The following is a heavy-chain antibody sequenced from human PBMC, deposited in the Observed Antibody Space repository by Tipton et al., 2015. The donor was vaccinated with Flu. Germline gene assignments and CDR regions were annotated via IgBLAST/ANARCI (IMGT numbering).Heavy chain of an antibody. CDR3: AGRYSGSYYPGDY. CDR2: IYYSGST. CDR1: GGSISSSSYY. Sequence: TLSLTCTVSGGSISSSSYYWGWIRQPPGKGLERIGSIYYSGSTYYNPSLKSRVTISVDTSKNQFSLKLSSVTAADTAVYYCAGRYSGSYYPGDYWGQGTLVTVSS. V-gene: IGHV4-39*01. D-gene: IGHD1-26*01. J-gene: IGHJ4*02.